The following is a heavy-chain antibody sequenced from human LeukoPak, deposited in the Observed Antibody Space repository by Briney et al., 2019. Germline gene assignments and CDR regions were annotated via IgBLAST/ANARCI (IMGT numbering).Heavy chain of an antibody. CDR2: ISSSSSYI. J-gene: IGHJ6*03. Sequence: GGALRLSCSASGFPFSSYSMNWVRQAPGKGLEWVSSISSSSSYIYYADSVKGRFTISRDNAKNSLYLQMNSLRAEDTAVYYCARARRAGYMDVWGKGTTVTVSS. CDR1: GFPFSSYS. V-gene: IGHV3-21*01. CDR3: ARARRAGYMDV.